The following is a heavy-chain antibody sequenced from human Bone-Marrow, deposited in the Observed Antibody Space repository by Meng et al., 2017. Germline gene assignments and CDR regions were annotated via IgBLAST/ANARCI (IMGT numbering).Heavy chain of an antibody. CDR1: GFTFSSYA. CDR3: AREGPGQSHSAFDI. V-gene: IGHV3-30*04. J-gene: IGHJ3*02. Sequence: GESLKISCAASGFTFSSYAMHWVRQAPGKGREWVAVISYDGSNKYYADSVKGRFTISRDNSKNTLYLQMNSLRAEDTAVYYCAREGPGQSHSAFDIWGQGTMVTVSS. D-gene: IGHD1-14*01. CDR2: ISYDGSNK.